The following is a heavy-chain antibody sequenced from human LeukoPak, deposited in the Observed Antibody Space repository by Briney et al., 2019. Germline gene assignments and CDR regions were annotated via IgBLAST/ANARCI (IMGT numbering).Heavy chain of an antibody. CDR3: AGSARGLYVDY. Sequence: GGSLRLSCAASGFTFSSYSMNWVRQAPGKGLEWVSSISSSSSYIYYADSVKGRFTISRDNAKNSLYLQMNSLRAEDTAVYYCAGSARGLYVDYWGQGTLVTVSS. V-gene: IGHV3-21*01. J-gene: IGHJ4*02. CDR1: GFTFSSYS. CDR2: ISSSSSYI. D-gene: IGHD2-8*01.